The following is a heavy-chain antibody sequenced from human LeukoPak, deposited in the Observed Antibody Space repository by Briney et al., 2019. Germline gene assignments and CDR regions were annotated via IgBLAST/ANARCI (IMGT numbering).Heavy chain of an antibody. J-gene: IGHJ6*02. CDR3: ARAATPIYGDYEYYYYGMDV. Sequence: EASVKVSCKASGGTFSSYAISWVRQAPGQGLEWMGRIIPILGIANYAQKFQGRVTITADKSTSTAYMELSSLRSEDTAVYYCARAATPIYGDYEYYYYGMDVWGQGTTVTVSS. CDR2: IIPILGIA. D-gene: IGHD4-17*01. CDR1: GGTFSSYA. V-gene: IGHV1-69*04.